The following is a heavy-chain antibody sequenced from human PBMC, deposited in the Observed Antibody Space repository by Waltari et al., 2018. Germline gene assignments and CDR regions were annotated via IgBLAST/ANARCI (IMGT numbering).Heavy chain of an antibody. Sequence: QVQLQESGPGLVKPSETLSLTCPVSGGSISSYYWSWIRQPAGKGLEWIGRIYTSGSTNYNPSLKSRVTMSVDTSKNQFSLKLSSVTAADTAVYYCARRMKYYGSDDAFDIWGQGTMVTVSS. CDR2: IYTSGST. CDR1: GGSISSYY. V-gene: IGHV4-4*07. J-gene: IGHJ3*02. CDR3: ARRMKYYGSDDAFDI. D-gene: IGHD3-10*01.